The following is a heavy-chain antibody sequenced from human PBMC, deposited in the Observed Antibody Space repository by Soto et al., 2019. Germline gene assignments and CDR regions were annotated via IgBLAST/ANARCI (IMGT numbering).Heavy chain of an antibody. J-gene: IGHJ6*02. V-gene: IGHV3-7*04. Sequence: EVQLVESGGGLVQPGGSLRLSCAASGFTFSSYWMSWVRQAPGKGLEWVANIKQDGSEKYYVDSVKGRFPISRDNAKNSLYLQMNSLRAEDTAVYYCARGSGIAAAGTGAYYYYYGMDVWGQGTTVTVSS. CDR3: ARGSGIAAAGTGAYYYYYGMDV. CDR2: IKQDGSEK. D-gene: IGHD6-13*01. CDR1: GFTFSSYW.